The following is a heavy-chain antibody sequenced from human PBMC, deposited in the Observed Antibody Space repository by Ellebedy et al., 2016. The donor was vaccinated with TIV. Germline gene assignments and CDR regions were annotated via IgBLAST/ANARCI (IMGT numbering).Heavy chain of an antibody. J-gene: IGHJ4*02. V-gene: IGHV3-74*01. CDR3: ARESVRYFDWDY. D-gene: IGHD3-9*01. CDR2: VNTDGSST. CDR1: GFTLSGYW. Sequence: HTGGSLRLSCAASGFTLSGYWMHWVRQVPGKGLVWLSRVNTDGSSTSYADSVEGRFTISRDNAKRTVYLEMNSLGAEETGIYYCARESVRYFDWDYWGQGVPVTVSS.